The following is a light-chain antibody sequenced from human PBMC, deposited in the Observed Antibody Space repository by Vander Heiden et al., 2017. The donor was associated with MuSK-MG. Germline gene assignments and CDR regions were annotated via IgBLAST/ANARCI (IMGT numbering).Light chain of an antibody. V-gene: IGKV3-20*01. CDR3: QQDCSSKT. Sequence: EIVLTQSPGTLSLSPGERATLSCRASQSFSSSYLAWYQQKPGQAPRLLIDGDSSRANGIPDRFSGSGYVTDFTLTSSRREHEDFAVYYSQQDCSSKTFGQGTKVEIK. CDR1: QSFSSSY. J-gene: IGKJ1*01. CDR2: GDS.